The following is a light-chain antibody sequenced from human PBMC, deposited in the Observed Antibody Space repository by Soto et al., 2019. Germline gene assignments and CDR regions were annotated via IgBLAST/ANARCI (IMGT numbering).Light chain of an antibody. CDR3: CSSGGSPTDV. V-gene: IGLV2-23*02. CDR1: SSNVGSYKL. J-gene: IGLJ1*01. CDR2: EVN. Sequence: QSLLTQPASVSGSPGQSITISCTGTSSNVGSYKLVSWYQQHPGKAPKLMIFEVNKRPSGVSNRFSGSKSGNTASLTISGLKVEDEADYYCCSSGGSPTDVFGTGTKVTVL.